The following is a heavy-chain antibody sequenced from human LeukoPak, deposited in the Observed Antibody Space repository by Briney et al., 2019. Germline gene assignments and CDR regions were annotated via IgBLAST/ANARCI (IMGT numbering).Heavy chain of an antibody. J-gene: IGHJ6*04. CDR3: AELGITMIGGV. D-gene: IGHD3-10*02. Sequence: GGSLRLSCAASGFTFSSYSMNWVRQAPGKGLEWVSSISSSSNYIYYRDSLKGRFTISRDNTKNSLYLQMNSLRAEDTAVYYCAELGITMIGGVWGKGTTVTISS. CDR1: GFTFSSYS. V-gene: IGHV3-21*01. CDR2: ISSSSNYI.